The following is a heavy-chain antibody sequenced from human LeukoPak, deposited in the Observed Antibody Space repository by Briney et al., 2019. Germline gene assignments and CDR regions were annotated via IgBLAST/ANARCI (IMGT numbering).Heavy chain of an antibody. D-gene: IGHD1-7*01. V-gene: IGHV3-33*01. CDR2: SWYDGSRK. CDR1: GFTISGHG. J-gene: IGHJ5*02. CDR3: ARDLGNWNYGSCYFDP. Sequence: ARTLTLSCAASGFTISGHGYHWFRQAPPKRLEWGAVSWYDGSRKYYEDSVKGRFTISRDDSKNTLYLQMNSLRVDDTAVYHCARDLGNWNYGSCYFDPWGQGTLVTVSS.